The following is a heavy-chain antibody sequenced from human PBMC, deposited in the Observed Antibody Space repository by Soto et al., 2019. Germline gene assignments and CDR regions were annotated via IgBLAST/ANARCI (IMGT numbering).Heavy chain of an antibody. V-gene: IGHV1-18*01. CDR2: ISAYNGNT. D-gene: IGHD2-15*01. CDR1: GYTFTSYG. CDR3: ARVFVVVVAATPMPYYYMDV. Sequence: APVKVSCKASGYTFTSYGISWVRQAPGQGLGWMGWISAYNGNTNYAQKLQGRVTMTTDTSTSTAYMELRSLRSDDTAVYYCARVFVVVVAATPMPYYYMDVWGKGTTVTVSS. J-gene: IGHJ6*03.